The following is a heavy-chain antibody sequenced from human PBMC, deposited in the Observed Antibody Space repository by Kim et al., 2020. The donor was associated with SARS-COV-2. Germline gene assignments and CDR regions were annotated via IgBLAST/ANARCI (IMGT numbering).Heavy chain of an antibody. CDR3: ATDDGSTFGGF. Sequence: GGSLRLSCAASGFTFSTYAMHWVRQAPGKGLEWVAIISDDGSNKYYADSVKGRLTISRDNSKNTLYLQMNSLRAEDTAVYFCATDDGSTFGGFWGQGTLVTVSS. J-gene: IGHJ4*02. V-gene: IGHV3-33*05. CDR2: ISDDGSNK. CDR1: GFTFSTYA. D-gene: IGHD5-12*01.